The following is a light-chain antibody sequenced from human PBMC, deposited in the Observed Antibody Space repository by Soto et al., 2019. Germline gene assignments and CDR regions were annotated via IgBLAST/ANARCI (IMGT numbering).Light chain of an antibody. CDR3: QTWGTGFSVV. CDR2: LNSDGSH. CDR1: SGHSSYA. J-gene: IGLJ2*01. V-gene: IGLV4-69*01. Sequence: QLVLTQSPSASASLGASVKLTCTLSSGHSSYAIAWHQQQPEKGPRYLMKLNSDGSHSKGDGIPDRFSGSSSGAERYLTISSLQSEDEADYYCQTWGTGFSVVFGGGTKVTVL.